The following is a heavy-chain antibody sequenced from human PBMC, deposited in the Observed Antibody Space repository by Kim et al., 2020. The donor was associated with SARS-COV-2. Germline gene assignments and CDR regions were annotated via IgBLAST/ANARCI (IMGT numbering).Heavy chain of an antibody. V-gene: IGHV3-30*04. Sequence: GGSLRLSRAASGFTFSIYAMHWVRQAPGKGLEWVALISYDGSNKYYADSVKGRFTISRDNSNNTLYLQMNSLRAEDTAVYYCASTKGGSYRNAFDIWGLGTMVTVSS. J-gene: IGHJ3*02. D-gene: IGHD3-16*02. CDR2: ISYDGSNK. CDR3: ASTKGGSYRNAFDI. CDR1: GFTFSIYA.